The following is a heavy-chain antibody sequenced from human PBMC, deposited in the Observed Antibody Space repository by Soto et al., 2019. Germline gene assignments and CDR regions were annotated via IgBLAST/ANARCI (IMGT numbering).Heavy chain of an antibody. CDR1: GDSISTYY. V-gene: IGHV4-59*01. CDR3: ARGGYDFWSGPPTYYFDY. Sequence: SETLSLTCTVSGDSISTYYWSWIRQPPGKGLEWIGYIYYSGSTNYNPSLKSRVTISVDTSKNQFSLKLSSVTAADTAVYYCARGGYDFWSGPPTYYFDYWGQGTLVTVSS. D-gene: IGHD3-3*01. J-gene: IGHJ4*02. CDR2: IYYSGST.